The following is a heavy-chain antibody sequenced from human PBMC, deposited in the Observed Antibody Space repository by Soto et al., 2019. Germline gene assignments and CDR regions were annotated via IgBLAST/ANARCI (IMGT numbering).Heavy chain of an antibody. V-gene: IGHV4-31*03. CDR1: GGFISSGGYY. CDR3: ARSRYTGTFSGRFLDY. D-gene: IGHD1-26*01. Sequence: PSETLSLTCTVSGGFISSGGYYWNWIRQDPGKALEWIGYIDYSGSTYYTPSLKIRLTISVDTSKNQISLKLSSVVAEDTAMYFCARSRYTGTFSGRFLDYWAQGSLVTVSS. J-gene: IGHJ4*02. CDR2: IDYSGST.